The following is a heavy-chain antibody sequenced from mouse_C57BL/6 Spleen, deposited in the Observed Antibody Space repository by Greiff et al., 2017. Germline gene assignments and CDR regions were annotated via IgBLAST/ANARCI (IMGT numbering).Heavy chain of an antibody. J-gene: IGHJ3*01. CDR3: ARGEYDAAWFAY. CDR1: GYTFTSYW. D-gene: IGHD2-3*01. V-gene: IGHV1-50*01. CDR2: IDPSDGYT. Sequence: QVQLQQPGAELVKPGASVKLSCKASGYTFTSYWMQWVKQRPGQGLEWIGEIDPSDGYTNYTQKFKGKATLTVDTSSSTAYMQLSSLTSEDSAVYYCARGEYDAAWFAYWGQGTLVTVSA.